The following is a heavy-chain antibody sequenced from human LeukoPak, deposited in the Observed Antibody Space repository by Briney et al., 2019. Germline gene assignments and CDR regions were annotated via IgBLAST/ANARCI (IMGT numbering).Heavy chain of an antibody. CDR2: INHNGNVN. V-gene: IGHV3-7*03. D-gene: IGHD5-18*01. Sequence: PGGSLRLSCAASGFTFSSYWMNWARQAPGKGLEWVASINHNGNVNYYVDSVKGRFTISRDNAKNSLYLQMSNLRAEDTAVYYCARGGVRKGTAMAAMNYYYGMDVWGQGTTVTVSS. CDR3: ARGGVRKGTAMAAMNYYYGMDV. J-gene: IGHJ6*02. CDR1: GFTFSSYW.